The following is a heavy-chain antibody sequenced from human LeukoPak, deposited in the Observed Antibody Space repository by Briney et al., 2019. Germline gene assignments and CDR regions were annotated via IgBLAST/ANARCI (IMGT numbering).Heavy chain of an antibody. V-gene: IGHV3-23*01. J-gene: IGHJ4*02. Sequence: PGGSLRLSCAASGFTFSSYAMSWVRQAPGKGLEWVSAISGSGDSTYYADSVKGRFTISRDNSKNTLYLQMNSLRAEDTAVYYCANSPRDYYGSGSSHPFGSWGQGTLVTVSS. D-gene: IGHD3-10*01. CDR2: ISGSGDST. CDR3: ANSPRDYYGSGSSHPFGS. CDR1: GFTFSSYA.